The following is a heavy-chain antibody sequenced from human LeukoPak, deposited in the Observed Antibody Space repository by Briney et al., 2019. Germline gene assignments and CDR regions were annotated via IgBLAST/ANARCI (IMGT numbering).Heavy chain of an antibody. CDR1: GFSFRSYS. CDR3: VRDDDRPDNGLDY. V-gene: IGHV3-23*01. D-gene: IGHD3-22*01. CDR2: ISGSGGST. J-gene: IGHJ4*02. Sequence: PGGSLRLSCAVSGFSFRSYSMNWVRQAPGKGLEWVSAISGSGGSTYYADSVKGRFTISRDNSKNTLYLQMNSLRAEDTAVYYCVRDDDRPDNGLDYWGQGTLVTVSS.